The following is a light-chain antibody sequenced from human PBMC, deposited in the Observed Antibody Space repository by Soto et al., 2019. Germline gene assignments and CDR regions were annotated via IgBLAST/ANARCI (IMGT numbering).Light chain of an antibody. V-gene: IGKV3-20*01. CDR2: GAS. Sequence: EIVLTQSPGTVSLSPGERATLSCRASQSISSSSLAWYQQKPGQAPRLLLYGASSRATGIPARFSGSGSGTDFTLTICRLEPEDFAVYYCQQYGSSPFTFGPGTKVDV. CDR3: QQYGSSPFT. CDR1: QSISSSS. J-gene: IGKJ3*01.